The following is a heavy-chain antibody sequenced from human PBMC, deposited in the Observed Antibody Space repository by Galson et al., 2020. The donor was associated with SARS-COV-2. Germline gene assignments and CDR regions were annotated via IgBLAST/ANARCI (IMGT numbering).Heavy chain of an antibody. V-gene: IGHV3-23*01. CDR1: GFTFSSYA. D-gene: IGHD3-9*01. Sequence: GESLKISCAASGFTFSSYAMSWVRQAPGKGLEWVSGISGSGGNTYYADSVTGRFTISRDNSKNTLYLQMNSLRAEDTAVYYCAKWETRYYDILTGYYGIDYYYYYGVDVWGQGTTVTVSS. CDR2: ISGSGGNT. J-gene: IGHJ6*02. CDR3: AKWETRYYDILTGYYGIDYYYYYGVDV.